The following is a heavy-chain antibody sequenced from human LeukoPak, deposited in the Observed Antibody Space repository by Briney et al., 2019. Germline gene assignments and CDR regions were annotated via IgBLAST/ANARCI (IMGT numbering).Heavy chain of an antibody. V-gene: IGHV4-34*01. J-gene: IGHJ6*03. CDR3: ARSLDYGDYYMDV. D-gene: IGHD4-17*01. CDR2: INHSGST. CDR1: GGSFSGYY. Sequence: SETLSLTCAVYGGSFSGYYWSWIRQPPGKGLEWIGEINHSGSTNYNPSLKSRVTISVDTSKNQFSLKLSSVTAADTAVYYCARSLDYGDYYMDVWGKGTAVTVSS.